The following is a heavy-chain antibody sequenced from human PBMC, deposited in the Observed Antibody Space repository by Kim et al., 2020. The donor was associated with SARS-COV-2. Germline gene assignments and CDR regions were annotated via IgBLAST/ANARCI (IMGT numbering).Heavy chain of an antibody. CDR1: GYTLTELS. D-gene: IGHD3-22*01. J-gene: IGHJ3*02. Sequence: ASVKVSCKVSGYTLTELSMHWVRQAPGKGLEWMGGFDPEDGETIYAQKFQGRVTMTEDTSTDTAYMELSSLRSEDTAVYYCAQGWYYYDSSGYYRGRAFEIWGQGTMVTVSS. CDR3: AQGWYYYDSSGYYRGRAFEI. V-gene: IGHV1-24*01. CDR2: FDPEDGET.